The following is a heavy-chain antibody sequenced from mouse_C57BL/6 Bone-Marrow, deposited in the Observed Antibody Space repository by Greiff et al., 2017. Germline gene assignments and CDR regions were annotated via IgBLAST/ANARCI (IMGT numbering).Heavy chain of an antibody. D-gene: IGHD1-1*01. CDR3: ARLHYYYGSSPYYFDY. CDR1: GYTFTGYW. CDR2: ILPGSGST. V-gene: IGHV1-9*01. J-gene: IGHJ2*01. Sequence: QVQLQQSGAELMQPGASVKLSCKATGYTFTGYWIEWVKQRPGHGLEWIGEILPGSGSTNYNEKFKGKATFTADTSSNTAYMQLSSLTTEDSAIYYCARLHYYYGSSPYYFDYWGQGTTLTVSS.